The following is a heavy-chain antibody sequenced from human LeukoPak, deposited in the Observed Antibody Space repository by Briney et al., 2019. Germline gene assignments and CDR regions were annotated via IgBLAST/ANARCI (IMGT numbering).Heavy chain of an antibody. J-gene: IGHJ4*02. Sequence: PGGSLRLSCAASGFTFSDYWMHWVRQAPGKGVGWVSRLNGEGSSTNYADSVKGRFTISRDNAKTTLYLQMNSLRAEDTAVYYCARGPYGPDYWGQGTLVTVSS. D-gene: IGHD3-10*01. V-gene: IGHV3-74*01. CDR1: GFTFSDYW. CDR2: LNGEGSST. CDR3: ARGPYGPDY.